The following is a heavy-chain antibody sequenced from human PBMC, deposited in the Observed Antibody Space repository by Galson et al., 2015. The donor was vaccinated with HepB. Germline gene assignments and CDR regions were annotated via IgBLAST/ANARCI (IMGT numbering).Heavy chain of an antibody. Sequence: SLRLSCAASGFTFSSYDMHWVRQATGKGLEWVSAIGTAGDTYYPGSVQGRFTISRENAKNSLYLQMNSLRAGDTAVYYCARGARGYCSGGSCYHRDPNLDYWGQGTLVTVSS. CDR3: ARGARGYCSGGSCYHRDPNLDY. CDR1: GFTFSSYD. J-gene: IGHJ4*02. D-gene: IGHD2-15*01. V-gene: IGHV3-13*04. CDR2: IGTAGDT.